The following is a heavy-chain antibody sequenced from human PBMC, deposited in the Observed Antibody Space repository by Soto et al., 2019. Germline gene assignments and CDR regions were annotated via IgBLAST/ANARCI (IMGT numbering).Heavy chain of an antibody. J-gene: IGHJ6*03. CDR2: IKSKTDGGTT. D-gene: IGHD3-10*01. Sequence: GGSLRLSCAASGFTFSNAWMSWVRQAPGKGLEWVGRIKSKTDGGTTDYAAPVKGRFTISRDDSKNTLYLQMNSLKTEDTAVYYCTTWSSLPKWFGELSNEPYYYYYYMDVWGKGTTVTVSS. CDR3: TTWSSLPKWFGELSNEPYYYYYYMDV. V-gene: IGHV3-15*01. CDR1: GFTFSNAW.